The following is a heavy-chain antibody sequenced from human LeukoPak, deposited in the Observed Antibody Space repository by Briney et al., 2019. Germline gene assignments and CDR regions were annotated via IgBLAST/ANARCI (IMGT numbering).Heavy chain of an antibody. CDR2: IHYSGNT. D-gene: IGHD1-26*01. J-gene: IGHJ4*02. Sequence: SETLSLTCTASGGSISSSGYYWGWIRQPPGKGLEWIGHIHYSGNTYYNPSLKSRVTISVDTSKNQFSLKLSSVTAADTALYYCARHVGPASGSYLDYWGQGTLVTVSS. CDR3: ARHVGPASGSYLDY. V-gene: IGHV4-39*01. CDR1: GGSISSSGYY.